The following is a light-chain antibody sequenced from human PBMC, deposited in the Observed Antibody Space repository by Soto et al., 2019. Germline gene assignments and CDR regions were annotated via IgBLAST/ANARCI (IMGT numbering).Light chain of an antibody. J-gene: IGKJ1*01. V-gene: IGKV3-20*01. CDR2: GAS. CDR1: QSVSSTF. Sequence: EIVLTQSPGSLSLSPGERATLSCRASQSVSSTFFAWYQQRPGQAPRLLMYGASSRAPGIPERFSGSGSGTDFTLTISRLETEYFAVYYCQQFDSSVTFGQGTKVEIK. CDR3: QQFDSSVT.